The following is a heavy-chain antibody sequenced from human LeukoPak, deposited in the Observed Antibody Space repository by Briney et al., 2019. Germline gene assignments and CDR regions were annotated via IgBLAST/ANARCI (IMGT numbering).Heavy chain of an antibody. CDR1: GFTFSSSG. Sequence: GGSLRLSWAASGFTFSSSGMHWVRQAPGQGLEWVAVISYDGSNKYYADSVKGRFTISRDNSKNTLYLQMNSLRAEDTAVYYCAKAEDIVATIRGVVDYWGQGTLVTVSS. V-gene: IGHV3-30*18. D-gene: IGHD5-12*01. CDR3: AKAEDIVATIRGVVDY. J-gene: IGHJ4*02. CDR2: ISYDGSNK.